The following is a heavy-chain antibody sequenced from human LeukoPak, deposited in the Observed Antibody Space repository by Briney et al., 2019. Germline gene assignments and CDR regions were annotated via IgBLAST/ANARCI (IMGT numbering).Heavy chain of an antibody. CDR2: IIPIFGTA. J-gene: IGHJ4*02. CDR1: GGTFSSYA. D-gene: IGHD5-12*01. CDR3: AREHSGYLGALRGPDY. V-gene: IGHV1-69*05. Sequence: GASVKVSCKASGGTFSSYAISWVRQAPGQGLEWMGGIIPIFGTANYAQKFRGRVTITTDESTSTAYMELSSLRSEDTAVYYCAREHSGYLGALRGPDYWGQGTLVTVSS.